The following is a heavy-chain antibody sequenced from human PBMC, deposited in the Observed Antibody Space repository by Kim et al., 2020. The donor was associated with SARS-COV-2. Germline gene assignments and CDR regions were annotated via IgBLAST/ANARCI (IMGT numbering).Heavy chain of an antibody. CDR1: GFTFSTSD. V-gene: IGHV3-13*01. D-gene: IGHD1-26*01. CDR3: AREVRDSASKGWSLDL. Sequence: GGSLRLSCAASGFTFSTSDMHWVRQPTGKGLEWVSAIGTIDDTYYPDSVKGRFIISRENAKNSLYPQMNSLRAEDTAVYYCAREVRDSASKGWSLDLWGRGTLVTVSS. J-gene: IGHJ2*01. CDR2: IGTIDDT.